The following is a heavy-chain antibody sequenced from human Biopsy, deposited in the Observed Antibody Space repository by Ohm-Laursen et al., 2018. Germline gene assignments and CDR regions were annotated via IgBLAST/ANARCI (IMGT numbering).Heavy chain of an antibody. CDR3: AKGQDLRGGAEYFQH. CDR1: GYTFTGQY. V-gene: IGHV1-2*02. Sequence: ASVKVSCKASGYTFTGQYLHWVRQVPGQGLEWMGWINPHSGTTKFAQDFQGRVTMTRDTSITTAYTELRRLRSDDTAVYYCAKGQDLRGGAEYFQHWGQGALVTVSS. J-gene: IGHJ1*01. D-gene: IGHD2-15*01. CDR2: INPHSGTT.